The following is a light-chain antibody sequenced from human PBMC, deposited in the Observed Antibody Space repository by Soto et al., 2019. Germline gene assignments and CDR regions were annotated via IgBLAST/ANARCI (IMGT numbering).Light chain of an antibody. CDR2: QVY. CDR1: QTLLRSDGKAY. CDR3: MQSIRLPYT. V-gene: IGKV2D-29*01. Sequence: DIVMTQTPLSLSVTPGQPASISCKSSQTLLRSDGKAYLYWYLQKPGQPPQLLISQVYNRFYGVPDKFSGSGPGTDVTLNISLVEAEDGGVYYCMQSIRLPYTFGQGTKLEIK. J-gene: IGKJ2*01.